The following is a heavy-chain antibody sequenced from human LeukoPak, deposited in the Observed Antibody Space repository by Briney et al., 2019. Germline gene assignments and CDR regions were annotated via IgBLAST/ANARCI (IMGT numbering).Heavy chain of an antibody. D-gene: IGHD5-24*01. CDR2: INYSGST. J-gene: IGHJ5*02. V-gene: IGHV4-59*01. Sequence: SETLSLTCTISGASISKFYWSWIRQPPGKGLEWIGCINYSGSTNYNPSLKSRVTISIDTSKNQMSLNLRSVIAADTAVYYRARDFIHRDDYNAAWGQGALVSVSS. CDR1: GASISKFY. CDR3: ARDFIHRDDYNAA.